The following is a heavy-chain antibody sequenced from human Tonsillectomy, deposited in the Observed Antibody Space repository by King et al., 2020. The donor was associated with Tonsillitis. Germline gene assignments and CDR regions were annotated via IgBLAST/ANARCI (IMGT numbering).Heavy chain of an antibody. D-gene: IGHD3-3*01. V-gene: IGHV3-43*01. CDR3: AKELGSLVGAIFGVNGFDY. J-gene: IGHJ4*02. CDR1: GFTFDDYT. CDR2: ISWDGGST. Sequence: VQLVESGGVVVQPGGSLRLSCAASGFTFDDYTMHWVRQAPGKGLEWVSLISWDGGSTYYADSVKGRFTISRDNSKNSLYLQMNSLRTEDTALYYCAKELGSLVGAIFGVNGFDYWGQGTLVTVSS.